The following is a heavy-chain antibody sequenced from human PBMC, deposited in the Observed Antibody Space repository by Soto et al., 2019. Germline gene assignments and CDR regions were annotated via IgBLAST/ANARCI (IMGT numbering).Heavy chain of an antibody. V-gene: IGHV4-34*01. D-gene: IGHD5-18*01. Sequence: QVQLQQWGAGLLKPSETLSLTCAVYGGSFSGYYWSWIRQPPGKGLEWIGEINHSGSTNYNPSLKSRVTISVDTSKNQFSLKLSSVTAADTAVYYCARGRYSYGSMYDYWAREPWSPSPQ. CDR1: GGSFSGYY. CDR2: INHSGST. CDR3: ARGRYSYGSMYDY. J-gene: IGHJ4*02.